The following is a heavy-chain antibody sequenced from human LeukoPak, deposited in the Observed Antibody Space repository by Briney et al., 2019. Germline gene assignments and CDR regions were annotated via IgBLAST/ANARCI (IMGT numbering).Heavy chain of an antibody. J-gene: IGHJ6*03. CDR1: GGSFSGYC. CDR3: VRSSTKQSYYFYMDV. D-gene: IGHD2-2*01. CDR2: INHSGST. V-gene: IGHV4-34*01. Sequence: SETLTLTCAVYGGSFSGYCWSWIRQPPGKGLEWIGEINHSGSTNYNPSLKSRVAISVDTSKNQFSLKLRSVTAADTAVYYCVRSSTKQSYYFYMDVWGKGTTVTVSS.